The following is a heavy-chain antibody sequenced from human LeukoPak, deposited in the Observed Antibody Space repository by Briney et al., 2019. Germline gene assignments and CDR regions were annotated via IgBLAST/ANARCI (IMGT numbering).Heavy chain of an antibody. CDR3: TTDEDRLLDY. Sequence: GGSLRLSCAASGFSISNDWMSWGRQAPGKGLEWVARVKSRSAGETTDYAAPVKGRFTISRDDSKNTLYLQMNSLKTEDTAVYYCTTDEDRLLDYWGQGTLVTVSS. D-gene: IGHD2-15*01. CDR1: GFSISNDW. CDR2: VKSRSAGETT. J-gene: IGHJ4*02. V-gene: IGHV3-15*01.